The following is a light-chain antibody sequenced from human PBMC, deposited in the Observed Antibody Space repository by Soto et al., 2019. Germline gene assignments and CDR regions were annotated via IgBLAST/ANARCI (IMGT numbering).Light chain of an antibody. CDR2: SHD. V-gene: IGLV1-40*01. CDR3: AAWDDSLNAWV. CDR1: SSNFGAGYD. Sequence: QSVLTQPPSVSGAPGQRVIISCTGSSSNFGAGYDVHWYQQLPLTAPKLLIYSHDQRPSGVPDRISASRSGTAASLAISGLRSEDEAFYYCAAWDDSLNAWVFGGGTKLTVL. J-gene: IGLJ3*02.